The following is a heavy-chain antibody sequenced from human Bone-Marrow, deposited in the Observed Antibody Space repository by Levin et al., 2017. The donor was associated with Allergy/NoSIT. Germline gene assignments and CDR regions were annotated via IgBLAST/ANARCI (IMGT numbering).Heavy chain of an antibody. V-gene: IGHV4-31*03. CDR1: GASIRSGAYS. D-gene: IGHD4-17*01. J-gene: IGHJ5*02. CDR2: IYYTGSP. Sequence: SQTLSLPCTVSGASIRSGAYSWSWIRQLPGKGLEYMGNIYYTGSPDYNPSLKSRLTISIDTSKNQFSLKLSSVTAADTAVYYCARQGGDYDSGDWFDPWGQGTLVTVSS. CDR3: ARQGGDYDSGDWFDP.